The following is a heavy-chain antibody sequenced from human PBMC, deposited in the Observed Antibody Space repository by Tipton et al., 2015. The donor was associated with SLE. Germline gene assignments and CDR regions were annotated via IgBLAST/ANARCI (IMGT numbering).Heavy chain of an antibody. Sequence: SLRLSCAASGFTVRSNYMSWVRQAPGKGLEWVSVIYSGGTTYYADSVKGRFTISRDNSKNTLYLQMNSLRAEDTAVYYCARAVADWGWLVVYWGRGTQVTVSS. D-gene: IGHD6-19*01. CDR3: ARAVADWGWLVVY. J-gene: IGHJ4*02. CDR2: IYSGGTT. V-gene: IGHV3-53*01. CDR1: GFTVRSNY.